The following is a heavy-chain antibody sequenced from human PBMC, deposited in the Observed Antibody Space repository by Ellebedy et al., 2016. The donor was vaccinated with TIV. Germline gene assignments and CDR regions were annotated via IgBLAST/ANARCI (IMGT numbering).Heavy chain of an antibody. CDR1: GFTVSSNY. Sequence: GGSLRLXCAASGFTVSSNYMSWVRQAPGKGLEWVSVISGSGGSTYYADSVKGRFTISRDNAKNSLYLQMNGLRAEDTAVYYCAGVTIAATGTRDYWGRGTLVTVSS. D-gene: IGHD6-13*01. CDR2: ISGSGGST. CDR3: AGVTIAATGTRDY. J-gene: IGHJ4*02. V-gene: IGHV3-53*01.